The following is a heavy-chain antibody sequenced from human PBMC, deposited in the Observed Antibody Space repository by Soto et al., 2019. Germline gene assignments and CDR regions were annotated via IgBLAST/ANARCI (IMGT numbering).Heavy chain of an antibody. CDR1: GFTFSNAW. Sequence: PGGSLRLSCAASGFTFSNAWMSWVRQAPGKGLGWVGRIKSKTDGGTTDYAAPVKGRFTISRDDSKNTLYLQMNSLKTEDTAVYYCTTPYCTNGVCYDYYYGMDVWGQGTTVTVSS. D-gene: IGHD2-8*01. V-gene: IGHV3-15*01. J-gene: IGHJ6*02. CDR3: TTPYCTNGVCYDYYYGMDV. CDR2: IKSKTDGGTT.